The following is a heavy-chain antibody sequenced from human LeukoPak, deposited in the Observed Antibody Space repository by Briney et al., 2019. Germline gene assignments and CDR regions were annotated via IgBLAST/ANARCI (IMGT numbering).Heavy chain of an antibody. CDR3: TRGTAVYGGNSPYYFDY. Sequence: SETLSLTCTVSGGSIRSYYWSWIRQPPGKGLEWIGYIYYSGSTNYNPSLKSRVSISVDTSKNQFSLKLTSVTTADTAVYYCTRGTAVYGGNSPYYFDYWGQGTLATVSS. V-gene: IGHV4-59*01. CDR1: GGSIRSYY. D-gene: IGHD4-23*01. J-gene: IGHJ4*02. CDR2: IYYSGST.